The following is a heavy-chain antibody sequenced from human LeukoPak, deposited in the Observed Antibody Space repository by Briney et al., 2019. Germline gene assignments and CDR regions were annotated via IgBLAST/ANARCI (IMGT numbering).Heavy chain of an antibody. CDR1: GGSVRSYY. J-gene: IGHJ4*02. Sequence: SETLSLTCTVSGGSVRSYYWSWIRQSPGKGLEWIGYIYNSGSTNYNPSLKSRVTISVDTSKNQFSLKLSSVTAADTAVYYCAREVDDYCNGPYCYARLFDFWGQGTLVTVSS. V-gene: IGHV4-59*02. D-gene: IGHD2-15*01. CDR3: AREVDDYCNGPYCYARLFDF. CDR2: IYNSGST.